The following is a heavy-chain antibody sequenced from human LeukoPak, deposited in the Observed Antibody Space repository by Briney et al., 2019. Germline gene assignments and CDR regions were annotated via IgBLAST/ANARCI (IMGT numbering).Heavy chain of an antibody. CDR1: GFSFSSYA. J-gene: IGHJ4*02. CDR3: AKRSGCTTGWFFDF. V-gene: IGHV3-23*01. Sequence: GGSLKLSCAASGFSFSSYAMSWVRQAPGKGLEWVSSISGSGDNTYYAESVKGRFTISRDNSKNTLFLQMNSLRAEDTAVFYCAKRSGCTTGWFFDFWGQGTLVTVSS. D-gene: IGHD6-19*01. CDR2: ISGSGDNT.